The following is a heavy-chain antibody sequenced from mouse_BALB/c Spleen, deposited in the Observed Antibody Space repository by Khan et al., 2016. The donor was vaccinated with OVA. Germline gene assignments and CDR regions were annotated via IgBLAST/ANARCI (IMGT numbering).Heavy chain of an antibody. CDR2: TWGDGGT. J-gene: IGHJ4*01. CDR1: GFSLSNYG. V-gene: IGHV2-3*01. CDR3: AEFSSGYCSMRY. Sequence: VQLQESGPGLVAPSQTLSITCTVSGFSLSNYGVSWVRQPPGKGLEWLGVTWGDGGTNYHSALISRLIIIKDNSKTQVILKLNTLQTDDTATYDGAEFSSGYCSMRYWGQGTSVTVSS. D-gene: IGHD3-1*01.